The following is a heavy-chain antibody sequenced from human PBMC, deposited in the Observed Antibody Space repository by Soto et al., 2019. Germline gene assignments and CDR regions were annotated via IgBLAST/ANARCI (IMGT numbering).Heavy chain of an antibody. CDR2: VSENGGRRGGT. CDR3: ASAKAVVIADLGI. J-gene: IGHJ3*02. Sequence: EVQLLESGGGLVQPGGSLRLSCTASGFTFSSSAMNWVRQAPGQGLEWVASVSENGGRRGGTYYADSVKGRFTISRDNYKNTLYLQMDSRRGADTEVYYCASAKAVVIADLGIWGQRTMVTVSS. D-gene: IGHD2-21*01. V-gene: IGHV3-23*01. CDR1: GFTFSSSA.